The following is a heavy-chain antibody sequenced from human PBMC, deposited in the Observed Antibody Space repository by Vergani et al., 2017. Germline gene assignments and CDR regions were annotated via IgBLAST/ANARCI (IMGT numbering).Heavy chain of an antibody. CDR3: ARHISVVRPSSMTAFDY. CDR1: GYSISSGYY. Sequence: QVQPQESGPGLVKPSETLSLTCTVSGYSISSGYYWGWIRQPPGKGLEWIGSIYHSGSTYYNPSLKSRVTISVDTSKNQFSLKLSSVTAADTAVYYCARHISVVRPSSMTAFDYWGQGTLVTVSS. V-gene: IGHV4-38-2*02. CDR2: IYHSGST. D-gene: IGHD2-21*01. J-gene: IGHJ4*02.